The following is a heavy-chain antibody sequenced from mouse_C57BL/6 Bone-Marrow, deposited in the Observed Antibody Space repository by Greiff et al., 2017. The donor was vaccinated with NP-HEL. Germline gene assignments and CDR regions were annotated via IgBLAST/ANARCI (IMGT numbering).Heavy chain of an antibody. V-gene: IGHV1-55*01. Sequence: VQLQQPGAELVKPGASVKMSCKASGYTFTSYWITWVKQRPGQGLEWIGDIYPGSGSTNYNEQFKSKATLTVDTSSSTAYMQLSSLTSEDSAVYYCARLITTVVANYFDYWGQGTTLTVSS. D-gene: IGHD1-1*01. CDR2: IYPGSGST. J-gene: IGHJ2*01. CDR3: ARLITTVVANYFDY. CDR1: GYTFTSYW.